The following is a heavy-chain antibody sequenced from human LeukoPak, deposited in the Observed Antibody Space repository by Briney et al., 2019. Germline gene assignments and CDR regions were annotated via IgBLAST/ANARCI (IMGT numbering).Heavy chain of an antibody. J-gene: IGHJ4*02. V-gene: IGHV4-39*01. CDR1: GGSISSSSYY. D-gene: IGHD6-6*01. CDR3: ARREYSSSSVHDY. CDR2: IYYSGST. Sequence: SETLSLTCTVSGGSISSSSYYWGWIRQPPGKGLEWIGSIYYSGSTYYNPSLKSRVTISVDTSKNQFSLKLSSVTAADTAVYYCARREYSSSSVHDYWGQGTLVTVSS.